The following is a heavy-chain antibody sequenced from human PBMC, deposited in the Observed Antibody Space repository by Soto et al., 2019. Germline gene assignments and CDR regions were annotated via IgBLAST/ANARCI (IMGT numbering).Heavy chain of an antibody. D-gene: IGHD3-3*01. CDR2: IYYSGST. J-gene: IGHJ5*02. CDR1: GGSISSGDYY. V-gene: IGHV4-30-4*01. CDR3: ARARTYYDYWSGLVDNWFDP. Sequence: SETLSLTCTVSGGSISSGDYYWSWIRQPPGKGLEWIGYIYYSGSTYYNPSLKSRVTISVDTSKNQFSLKLSSVTAADTAVYYCARARTYYDYWSGLVDNWFDPWGQGTLVTVSS.